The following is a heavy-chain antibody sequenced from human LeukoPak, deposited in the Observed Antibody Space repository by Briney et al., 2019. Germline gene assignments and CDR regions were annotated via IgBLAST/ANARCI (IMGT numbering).Heavy chain of an antibody. CDR2: ISFDGSRE. D-gene: IGHD2-15*01. J-gene: IGHJ4*02. CDR1: GFTFSSYG. V-gene: IGHV3-30*03. CDR3: ARDIWEVAAGARLDD. Sequence: PGRSLRLSCAASGFTFSSYGMHWVRQAPGKGLEWVAAISFDGSREYYADSVKGRITISRDNSKNTLNLQMNSLRAEDTAVYYCARDIWEVAAGARLDDWGQGTLVTVSS.